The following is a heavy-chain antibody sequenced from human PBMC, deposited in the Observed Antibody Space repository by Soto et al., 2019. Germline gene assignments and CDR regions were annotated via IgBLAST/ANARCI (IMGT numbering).Heavy chain of an antibody. V-gene: IGHV4-34*01. CDR3: ARDKITGLFDY. Sequence: QVQLQQWGAGLLKPSETLSLTCAVYGGSFSGYYWTWIRQPPGTGLEWNGEINHSGSTNYNPSLKHRVTISVDTSKNRFSLKLTSVTAADTAVYYCARDKITGLFDYWGQGTLVTVSS. CDR2: INHSGST. J-gene: IGHJ4*02. D-gene: IGHD2-8*02. CDR1: GGSFSGYY.